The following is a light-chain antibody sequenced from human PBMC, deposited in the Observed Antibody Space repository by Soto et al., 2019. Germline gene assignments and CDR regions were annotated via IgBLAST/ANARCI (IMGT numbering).Light chain of an antibody. CDR2: AAF. J-gene: IGKJ4*01. CDR3: QQNYSTPLA. Sequence: DIQMTQSRFSLCASVGDRVTITCLASQSINRDLNWYQQKPGKAPNLLIYAAFTLESGVPSRFSGSGSGTDSTLTISSLQLEDFATYYCQQNYSTPLAVGGGTKVDI. V-gene: IGKV1-39*01. CDR1: QSINRD.